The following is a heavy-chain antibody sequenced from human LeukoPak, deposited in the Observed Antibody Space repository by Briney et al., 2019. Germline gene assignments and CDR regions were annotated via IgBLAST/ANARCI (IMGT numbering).Heavy chain of an antibody. D-gene: IGHD5-12*01. V-gene: IGHV6-1*01. CDR3: ARDRLVATIHYYYYMDV. J-gene: IGHJ6*03. CDR2: TYYRSKWYN. Sequence: SQTLSLTCAISGDSVSSNSAAWNWIRQSPSRGLEWLGRTYYRSKWYNDYAVSVKSRITINPDTSKNQFSLQLNSVTPEDTAVYYCARDRLVATIHYYYYMDVWGKGTTVTVSS. CDR1: GDSVSSNSAA.